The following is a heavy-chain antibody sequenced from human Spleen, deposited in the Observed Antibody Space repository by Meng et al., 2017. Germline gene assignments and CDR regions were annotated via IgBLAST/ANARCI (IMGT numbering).Heavy chain of an antibody. V-gene: IGHV4-34*10. CDR3: AGEPGYCSGGSCYGGWFDP. CDR1: GGSFSGKY. Sequence: QVQLQESGPGLVKPSETLSLTCAVYGGSFSGKYWSWIRQPPGKGLEWIGEINHSGSTDYKPSLKSRVTISVDTSKNLLSLKLTSVTAADTAVYYCAGEPGYCSGGSCYGGWFDPWGQGLLVTVSS. J-gene: IGHJ5*02. CDR2: INHSGST. D-gene: IGHD2-15*01.